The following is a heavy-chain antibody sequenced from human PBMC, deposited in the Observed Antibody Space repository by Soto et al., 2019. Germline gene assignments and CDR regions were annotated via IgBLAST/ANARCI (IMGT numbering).Heavy chain of an antibody. V-gene: IGHV5-10-1*01. CDR2: IDPSDSYT. D-gene: IGHD6-13*01. Sequence: PGESLKISCKGSGYSFTSYWISWVRQMPGKGLEWMGRIDPSDSYTNYSPSFQGHVTISADKSISTAYLQWSSLKASDTAMYYCARHEVAAAGYYGMDVWGQGTTVTVSS. CDR1: GYSFTSYW. CDR3: ARHEVAAAGYYGMDV. J-gene: IGHJ6*02.